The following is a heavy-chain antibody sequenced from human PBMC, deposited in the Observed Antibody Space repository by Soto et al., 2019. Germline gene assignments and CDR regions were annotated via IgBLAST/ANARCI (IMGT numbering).Heavy chain of an antibody. J-gene: IGHJ6*02. CDR2: IIPLLNTP. Sequence: QVQLVQSGAEVTKPGSSVKVSCRASGGTFSSYAVSWVRQAPGQGLEGMGVIIPLLNTPKYVEKFQGRVTSTADAPATTAYLELSSLTSEDASVYYCARESSSPNYYYYGLDVWGQGTTVTVSS. V-gene: IGHV1-69*01. CDR1: GGTFSSYA. CDR3: ARESSSPNYYYYGLDV. D-gene: IGHD6-6*01.